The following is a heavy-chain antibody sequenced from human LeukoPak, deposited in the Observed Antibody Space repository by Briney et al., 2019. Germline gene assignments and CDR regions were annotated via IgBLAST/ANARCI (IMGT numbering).Heavy chain of an antibody. J-gene: IGHJ4*02. D-gene: IGHD1-26*01. CDR3: ARDIGSCIDY. V-gene: IGHV4-4*07. CDR2: IYYSGSA. Sequence: SETLSLTSTVSGGSISSYYWSWIRQPAGKGLEWIGRIYYSGSANYNPSLKSRVTISVDTSKNQFSLKLSSVTAADTAVYCCARDIGSCIDYWGQGTLVTVSS. CDR1: GGSISSYY.